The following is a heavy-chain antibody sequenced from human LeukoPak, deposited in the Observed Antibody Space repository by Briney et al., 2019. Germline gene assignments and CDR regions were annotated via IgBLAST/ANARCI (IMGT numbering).Heavy chain of an antibody. CDR2: IYHSGST. D-gene: IGHD6-6*01. CDR1: GGSISSSNW. Sequence: PSGTLSLTCAVSGGSISSSNWWSWVRQPPGKGLEWIGEIYHSGSTNYNPSLKSRVTISVDKSKNQFSLKLSSVTAADTAVYYCARASSSSGLGFDYWGQGTLVTVSS. CDR3: ARASSSSGLGFDY. V-gene: IGHV4-4*02. J-gene: IGHJ4*02.